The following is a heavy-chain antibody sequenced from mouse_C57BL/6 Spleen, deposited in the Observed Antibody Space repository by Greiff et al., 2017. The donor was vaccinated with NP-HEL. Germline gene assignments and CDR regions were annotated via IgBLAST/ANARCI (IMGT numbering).Heavy chain of an antibody. CDR2: IDPSDSET. V-gene: IGHV1-52*01. Sequence: VQLQQPGAELVRPGSSVKLSCKASGYTFTSYWMHWVKQRPIQGLEWIGNIDPSDSETHYNQKFKDKATLTVDKSSSTAYMQLSSLTSEDSAVYYCARSHYYGSSYGYFDYWGQGTTLTVSS. CDR1: GYTFTSYW. CDR3: ARSHYYGSSYGYFDY. D-gene: IGHD1-1*01. J-gene: IGHJ2*01.